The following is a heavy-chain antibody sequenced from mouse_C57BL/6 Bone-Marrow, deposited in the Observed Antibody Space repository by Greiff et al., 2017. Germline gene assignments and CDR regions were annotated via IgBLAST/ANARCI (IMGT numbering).Heavy chain of an antibody. CDR1: GYTFTSYW. V-gene: IGHV1-53*01. CDR3: AREGAHYYAMDY. Sequence: VQLQQLGTELVKPGASVKLFCKASGYTFTSYWMHWVKQRPGQGLEWIGNINPSNGGTNYNEKFKSKATLTVDKSSSTAYMQLSSLTSEDSAVYYCAREGAHYYAMDYWGQGTSVTVSS. CDR2: INPSNGGT. J-gene: IGHJ4*01.